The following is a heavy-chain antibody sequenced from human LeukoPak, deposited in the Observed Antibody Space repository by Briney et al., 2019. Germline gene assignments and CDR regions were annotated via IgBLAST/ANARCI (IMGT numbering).Heavy chain of an antibody. V-gene: IGHV3-30*18. Sequence: PGGSLSLSWAASGFTFSSYGMRWVRQPPGKWMGWVGVIPYDGSKKYYADSVKGRFTISRDNSKNTLYLQMNSLRAEDTAVYYCAKAGNIVATIPPAFDIWGQGTMVTVSS. CDR2: IPYDGSKK. D-gene: IGHD5-12*01. CDR1: GFTFSSYG. J-gene: IGHJ3*02. CDR3: AKAGNIVATIPPAFDI.